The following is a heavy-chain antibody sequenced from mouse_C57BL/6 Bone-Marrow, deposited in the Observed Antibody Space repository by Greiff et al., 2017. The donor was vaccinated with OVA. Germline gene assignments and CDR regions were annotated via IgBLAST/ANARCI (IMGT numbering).Heavy chain of an antibody. J-gene: IGHJ3*01. D-gene: IGHD2-3*01. Sequence: QVQLQQPGAELVKPGASVKLSCKASGYTFTSYWMHWVKQRPGRGLEWIGKIDPTGGGTKYNEKFKGKATMTVDKPSSTAYMQLSSLPSEDSSVYYCARGDGYSLPCAYWGQGTPVTVSA. CDR3: ARGDGYSLPCAY. CDR1: GYTFTSYW. V-gene: IGHV1-72*01. CDR2: IDPTGGGT.